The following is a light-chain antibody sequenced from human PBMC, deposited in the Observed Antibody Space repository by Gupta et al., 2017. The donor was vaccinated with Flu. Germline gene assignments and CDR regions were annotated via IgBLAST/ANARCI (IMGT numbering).Light chain of an antibody. V-gene: IGLV1-44*01. J-gene: IGLJ2*01. CDR2: SNV. CDR3: AEWDDGLRAMV. CDR1: SSNIGSNP. Sequence: QSVLTQPPSASGTPGQTVTISCSGSSSNIGSNPVSWYQQVPGTAPKLLIHSNVHRPSGVSDRFACYKSGTYASPDIRGLQSEDEADDYCAEWDDGLRAMVFGGGTKLTVL.